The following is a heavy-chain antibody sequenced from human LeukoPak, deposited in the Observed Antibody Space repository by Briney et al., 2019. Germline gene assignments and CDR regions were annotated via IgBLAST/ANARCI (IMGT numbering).Heavy chain of an antibody. CDR2: IYYSGST. Sequence: PSETLSLTCTVSGGSISSSSYYWGWIRQPPGKGLEWIGSIYYSGSTYYNPSLKSRVTISVDTSKNQFSLKLSSVTAADTAVYYCARLLGGGNIDAFDVWGLGTLVTVSS. D-gene: IGHD4-23*01. V-gene: IGHV4-39*01. J-gene: IGHJ3*01. CDR3: ARLLGGGNIDAFDV. CDR1: GGSISSSSYY.